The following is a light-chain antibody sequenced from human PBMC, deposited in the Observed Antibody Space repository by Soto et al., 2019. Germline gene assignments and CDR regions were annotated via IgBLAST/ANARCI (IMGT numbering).Light chain of an antibody. CDR1: QDISNS. V-gene: IGKV1-33*01. Sequence: DIQMTQSPSFLPASVGDRVTITCQASQDISNSLNWYQQKPGKAPKLLIYDASNLERGVPSRFSGRTSGTDFTITISSLQPEDIATYYCQQYDNLPYTFGQGTKLEIK. CDR3: QQYDNLPYT. J-gene: IGKJ2*01. CDR2: DAS.